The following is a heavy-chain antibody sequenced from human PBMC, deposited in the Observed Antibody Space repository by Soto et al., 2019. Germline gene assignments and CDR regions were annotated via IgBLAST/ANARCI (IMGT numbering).Heavy chain of an antibody. CDR1: GYTFTNYD. CDR2: MNPNSGDT. CDR3: ARDRLVAGETGFQH. J-gene: IGHJ1*01. V-gene: IGHV1-8*01. D-gene: IGHD6-19*01. Sequence: QVQLVQSGTEVKKPGASVKVSCKASGYTFTNYDITWVRQAAGQGLEWVGWMNPNSGDTVFAQRFQGRVNMTRNTSMSTSYLYLSSLRSEDTAVYYCARDRLVAGETGFQHWGQGTLVTVSS.